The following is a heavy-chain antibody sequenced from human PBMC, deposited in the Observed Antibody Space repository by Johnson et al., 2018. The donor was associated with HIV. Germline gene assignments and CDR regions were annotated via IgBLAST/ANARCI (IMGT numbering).Heavy chain of an antibody. D-gene: IGHD3-22*01. Sequence: LVESGGGLVQPGGSLRLSCAASGFTVSSNYMSWVRQAPGKGLEWVSVIYSGGSTYYADSVKGRFTISRDNSKNTLYLQMNSLRAEDTAVYYCARDPSGYYLFYAFDIWGQGTMVTVSS. V-gene: IGHV3-66*01. CDR2: IYSGGST. CDR1: GFTVSSNY. J-gene: IGHJ3*02. CDR3: ARDPSGYYLFYAFDI.